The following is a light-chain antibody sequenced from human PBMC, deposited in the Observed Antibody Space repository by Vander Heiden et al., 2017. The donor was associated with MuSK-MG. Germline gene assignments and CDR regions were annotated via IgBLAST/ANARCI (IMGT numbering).Light chain of an antibody. CDR1: SSDVGYYNY. V-gene: IGLV2-14*01. J-gene: IGLJ1*01. CDR3: GSYTTSGTYV. CDR2: DVN. Sequence: SALTQPASVSGSPGQSITISCTGTSSDVGYYNYVCWYQQHPGKAPKLMIHDVNNRPSGVSNRFSGSKSGNTASLTVSGLQAEDEADYYCGSYTTSGTYVFGSGTKVTVL.